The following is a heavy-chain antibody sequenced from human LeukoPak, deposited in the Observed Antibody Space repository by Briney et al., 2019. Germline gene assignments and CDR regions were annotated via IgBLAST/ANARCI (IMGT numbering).Heavy chain of an antibody. CDR2: ISYDGSNK. J-gene: IGHJ1*01. CDR3: AKDFRVVVAAPNEYLHH. V-gene: IGHV3-30*04. Sequence: GGSLRLSCAASGFTFSSYAMHWVRQAPGKGLEWVAVISYDGSNKYYADSVKGRFTISRDNSKNTLYLQMNTLRVEDTGMYYCAKDFRVVVAAPNEYLHHWGQGTLVSVSS. D-gene: IGHD2-15*01. CDR1: GFTFSSYA.